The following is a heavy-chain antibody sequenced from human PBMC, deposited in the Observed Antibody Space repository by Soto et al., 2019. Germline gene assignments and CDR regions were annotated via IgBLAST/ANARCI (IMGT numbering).Heavy chain of an antibody. CDR1: GGSVPSGSYY. Sequence: QVQLQESGPGLVKPSETLSLTCTVSGGSVPSGSYYWSWIRQPPGKGLEWIGYIYYSGNTNYNPSLKSRVXXSXDXXKNQVSLKLRSVTAADTAVYYCARDQGIAVAVFDYWGQGTLVTVSS. CDR2: IYYSGNT. CDR3: ARDQGIAVAVFDY. D-gene: IGHD6-19*01. V-gene: IGHV4-61*01. J-gene: IGHJ4*02.